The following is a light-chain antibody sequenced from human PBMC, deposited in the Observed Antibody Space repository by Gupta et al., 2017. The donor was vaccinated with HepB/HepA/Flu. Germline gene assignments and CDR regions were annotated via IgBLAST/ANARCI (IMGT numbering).Light chain of an antibody. V-gene: IGKV1-33*01. CDR1: QDIKNF. J-gene: IGKJ2*01. Sequence: EIQMTQSPPSLSASVGDRVTITCQASQDIKNFLNWFQQKSGKAPQLLIYGSSNVATGVPSRFSGSGSGSRFTLTISGLQREDKATYYCQQYDNLPYTFGQGTKLGI. CDR3: QQYDNLPYT. CDR2: GSS.